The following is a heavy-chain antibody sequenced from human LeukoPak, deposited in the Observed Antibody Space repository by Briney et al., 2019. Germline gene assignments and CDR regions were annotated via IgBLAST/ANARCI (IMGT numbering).Heavy chain of an antibody. CDR2: IFYSGRT. V-gene: IGHV4-59*08. CDR3: ARHSDDCSGSTCYDY. CDR1: GGSIRSYH. Sequence: SETLSLTCTVSGGSIRSYHWSWIRQPPGKGLGWMGYIFYSGRTYYKPSLKSRVTISVDTSKNQFSLKLSSVTAADTAVYYCARHSDDCSGSTCYDYWGQGTLVTVSS. J-gene: IGHJ4*02. D-gene: IGHD2-15*01.